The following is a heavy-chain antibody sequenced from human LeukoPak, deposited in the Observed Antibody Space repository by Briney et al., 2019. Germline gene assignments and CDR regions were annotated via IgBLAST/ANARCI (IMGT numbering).Heavy chain of an antibody. D-gene: IGHD2-21*02. J-gene: IGHJ4*02. Sequence: GGSLRLSCAASGFTFSSYGMHWVRQAPGKGLEWVAVIWYDGSNKYYADSVKGRFTISRDNSKNTLYLQMNSLRVEDTAVYYCAKDLGYCGGDCYSFIDYWGQGTLVTVS. CDR2: IWYDGSNK. CDR1: GFTFSSYG. CDR3: AKDLGYCGGDCYSFIDY. V-gene: IGHV3-33*06.